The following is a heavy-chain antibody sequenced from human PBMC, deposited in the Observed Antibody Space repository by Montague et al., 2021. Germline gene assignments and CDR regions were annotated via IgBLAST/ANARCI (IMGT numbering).Heavy chain of an antibody. D-gene: IGHD2/OR15-2a*01. CDR2: ISSSSLYI. J-gene: IGHJ4*02. CDR1: GFTFSSYT. V-gene: IGHV3-21*01. Sequence: SLSLSLSASGFTFSSYTINWVRQAPGKGLEWVSSISSSSLYIDYADSVKGRFTISRDNAKNTLYLQMNSLRAEDTAVYYCASSRYNSAWPYYFDHWGQGTLVTVSS. CDR3: ASSRYNSAWPYYFDH.